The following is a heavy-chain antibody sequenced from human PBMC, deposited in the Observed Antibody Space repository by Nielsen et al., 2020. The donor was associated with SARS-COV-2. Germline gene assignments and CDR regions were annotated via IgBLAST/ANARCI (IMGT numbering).Heavy chain of an antibody. Sequence: GSLRLSCTVSGGSISRYYWSWIRQPPGKGLEWIAYIYYSGATNYNPSLKSRVTISADTSKNQFSLKLRSVTAADTAVYYCAREYSSSPGAFDIWGKGTTVTVSS. V-gene: IGHV4-59*01. CDR1: GGSISRYY. CDR3: AREYSSSPGAFDI. D-gene: IGHD6-6*01. CDR2: IYYSGAT. J-gene: IGHJ6*04.